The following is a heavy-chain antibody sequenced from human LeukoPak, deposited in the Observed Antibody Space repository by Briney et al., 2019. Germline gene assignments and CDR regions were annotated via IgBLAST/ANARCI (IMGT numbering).Heavy chain of an antibody. V-gene: IGHV1-69*05. Sequence: SVKVSCKASGGTFSSYAISWVRQAPGQGLEWMGGIIPIFGTANYAQKFQGRATITTDESTSTAYMELSSLRSEDTAVYYCARDYYDSSGYLKAFDIWGQGTMVTVSS. CDR1: GGTFSSYA. D-gene: IGHD3-22*01. J-gene: IGHJ3*02. CDR3: ARDYYDSSGYLKAFDI. CDR2: IIPIFGTA.